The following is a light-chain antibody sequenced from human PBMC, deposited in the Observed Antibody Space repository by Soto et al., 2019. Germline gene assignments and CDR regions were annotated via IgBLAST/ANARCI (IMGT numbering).Light chain of an antibody. CDR3: ATWDGSLNDLFYV. J-gene: IGLJ1*01. V-gene: IGLV1-44*01. CDR2: GDN. CDR1: SSNIESYT. Sequence: QLVLTQPPSASGTPGQRVSISCSGSSSNIESYTVNWYQHLPGTTPKLLIYGDNQRPSGVPDRFSGSKSGTSASLAISGLHSEDEADYYCATWDGSLNDLFYVFGTGTKLTVL.